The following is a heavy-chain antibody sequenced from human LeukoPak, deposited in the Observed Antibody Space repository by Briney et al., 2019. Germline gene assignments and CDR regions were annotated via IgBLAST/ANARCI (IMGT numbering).Heavy chain of an antibody. Sequence: SETLSLTCAVYGGSFSGYYWSWIRQPPGKGLEWSGEINHSGSTNYNPSLKSRVTISVDTSKNQCSLKLSSVTAADTAVYYCARALGYCSSTSCYIDYWGQGTLVTVSS. CDR2: INHSGST. V-gene: IGHV4-34*01. CDR3: ARALGYCSSTSCYIDY. J-gene: IGHJ4*02. D-gene: IGHD2-2*02. CDR1: GGSFSGYY.